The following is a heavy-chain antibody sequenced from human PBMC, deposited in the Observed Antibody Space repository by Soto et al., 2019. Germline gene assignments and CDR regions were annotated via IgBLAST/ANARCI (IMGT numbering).Heavy chain of an antibody. Sequence: GGSLRLSCAASGVTFRSYWMDWVRQAPGKGPVWVSRIKSDGTSIRYADSVKGRFTISRDNAKNTLYLQMNSLRAEDTAVYYCARRDQIAYYYGMDVWSQGTTVTVSS. CDR1: GVTFRSYW. D-gene: IGHD2-21*01. CDR3: ARRDQIAYYYGMDV. CDR2: IKSDGTSI. V-gene: IGHV3-74*01. J-gene: IGHJ6*02.